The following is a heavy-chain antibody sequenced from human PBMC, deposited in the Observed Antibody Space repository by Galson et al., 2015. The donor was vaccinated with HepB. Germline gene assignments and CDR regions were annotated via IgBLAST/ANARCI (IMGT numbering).Heavy chain of an antibody. D-gene: IGHD3-22*01. J-gene: IGHJ5*02. Sequence: SVKVSCKASGYTFTSYGISWVRQAPGQGLEWMGWISAYNGNTNYAQKLQGRVTMTTDTSTSTAYMELRSLRSDDTAVYYCARGTSYYYEKNWFDPWGQGTLVTVSS. V-gene: IGHV1-18*01. CDR1: GYTFTSYG. CDR3: ARGTSYYYEKNWFDP. CDR2: ISAYNGNT.